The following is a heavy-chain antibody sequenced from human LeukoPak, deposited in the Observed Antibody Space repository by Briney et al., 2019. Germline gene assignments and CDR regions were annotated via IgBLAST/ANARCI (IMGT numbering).Heavy chain of an antibody. J-gene: IGHJ4*02. V-gene: IGHV3-23*01. D-gene: IGHD3-10*01. Sequence: GGSLRVSCVASGFTFSNYWMNWVRQAPGKGLEWVSAISGSGGSTYYADSVKGRFTISRDNSKNTLYLQMNSLRAEDTAVYYCAKAPSLDYYGSGSPEPFDYWGQGTLVTVSS. CDR3: AKAPSLDYYGSGSPEPFDY. CDR2: ISGSGGST. CDR1: GFTFSNYW.